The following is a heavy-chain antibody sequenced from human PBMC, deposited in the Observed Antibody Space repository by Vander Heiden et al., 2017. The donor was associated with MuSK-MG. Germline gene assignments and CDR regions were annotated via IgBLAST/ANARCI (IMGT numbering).Heavy chain of an antibody. CDR2: ISYDGSNK. J-gene: IGHJ4*02. V-gene: IGHV3-30-3*01. D-gene: IGHD6-13*01. Sequence: QVQLVESGGGVVPPGRSLSLSFAASVFPFSSYAMHWVRQAPGKGLEWVAVISYDGSNKYYADSVKGRFTISRVNSKNTLYLQMNSLRAEDTAVYYCARDWAAAGNWVYYFDYWGQGTLVTVSS. CDR1: VFPFSSYA. CDR3: ARDWAAAGNWVYYFDY.